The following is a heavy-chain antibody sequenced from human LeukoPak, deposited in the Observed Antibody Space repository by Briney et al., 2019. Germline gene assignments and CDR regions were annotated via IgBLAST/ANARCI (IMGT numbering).Heavy chain of an antibody. CDR2: IYYSGST. CDR3: ARERGYDILTGYYARNAEIDY. J-gene: IGHJ4*02. CDR1: GGSISSGGYY. D-gene: IGHD3-9*01. V-gene: IGHV4-31*03. Sequence: PSETLSLTCTVSGGSISSGGYYWSWIRQHPGKGLEWIGYIYYSGSTYYNPSLKSRVTISVDTSKNQFSLKLSSVTAADTAVYYCARERGYDILTGYYARNAEIDYWGQGTLVTVSS.